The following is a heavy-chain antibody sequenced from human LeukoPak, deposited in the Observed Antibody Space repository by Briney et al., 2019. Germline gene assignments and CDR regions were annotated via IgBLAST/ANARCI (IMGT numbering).Heavy chain of an antibody. CDR3: AKLVVVIAIPYYFDY. CDR2: ISGSGGST. Sequence: GGSLRLSCAASGFTFSSYAMSWVRQAPGKGLEWVSAISGSGGSTYYADSVKGRFTISRDHSKNTLYLQMNSLRAEDTAVYYCAKLVVVIAIPYYFDYWGQGTLVTVSS. J-gene: IGHJ4*02. V-gene: IGHV3-23*01. CDR1: GFTFSSYA. D-gene: IGHD2-21*01.